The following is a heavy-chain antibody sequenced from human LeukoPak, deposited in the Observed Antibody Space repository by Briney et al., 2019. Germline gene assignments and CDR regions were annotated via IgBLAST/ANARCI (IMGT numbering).Heavy chain of an antibody. CDR1: GFPFSNYA. D-gene: IGHD3-10*01. CDR2: ITSNGGST. Sequence: GGSLTLSCAASGFPFSNYAMHWVRQAPAKGLEYVPAITSNGGSTYYADSVKGRFTVSRDNSINTLYLQMGSLTAEDMAVYHCARSISGSPDYWGQGTLVTVSS. V-gene: IGHV3-64*02. J-gene: IGHJ4*02. CDR3: ARSISGSPDY.